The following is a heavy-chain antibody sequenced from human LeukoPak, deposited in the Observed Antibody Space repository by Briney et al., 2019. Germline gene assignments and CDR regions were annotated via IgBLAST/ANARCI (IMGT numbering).Heavy chain of an antibody. D-gene: IGHD6-19*01. CDR1: GFTFSDFY. Sequence: GGSLRLSCAASGFTFSDFYMSWVRRAPGKGLEWVGVASRDGVSQNYGDSVEGRFTISRDQSDNTLFLQMNSLRPEDTAIYYCAKEQSSGWYRTADYWGQGTLVTVSS. J-gene: IGHJ4*02. CDR3: AKEQSSGWYRTADY. V-gene: IGHV3-30*18. CDR2: ASRDGVSQ.